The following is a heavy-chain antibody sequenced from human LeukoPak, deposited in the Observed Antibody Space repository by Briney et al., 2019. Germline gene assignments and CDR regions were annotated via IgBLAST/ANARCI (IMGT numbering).Heavy chain of an antibody. Sequence: PGRSLRLSCAASGFTFDDYAMHWVRQAPGKGLEWVSGISGNSGSIGYADSVKGRFTISRDNAKNSLYLQMNSLRAEDTALYYCAKDLRRVIEGSDYWGQGTLVTVSS. CDR3: AKDLRRVIEGSDY. V-gene: IGHV3-9*01. CDR2: ISGNSGSI. D-gene: IGHD2-21*01. CDR1: GFTFDDYA. J-gene: IGHJ4*02.